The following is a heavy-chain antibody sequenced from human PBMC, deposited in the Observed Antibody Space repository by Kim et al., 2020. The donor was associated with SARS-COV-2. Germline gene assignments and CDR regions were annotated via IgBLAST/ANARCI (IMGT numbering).Heavy chain of an antibody. J-gene: IGHJ6*02. CDR1: GGSISSYY. V-gene: IGHV4-59*13. CDR3: ARGSGDDILTGSYYGEDYYYGMDV. CDR2: IYYSGST. D-gene: IGHD3-9*01. Sequence: SETLSLTCTVSGGSISSYYWSWIRQPPGKGLEWIGYIYYSGSTNYNPSLKSRVTISVDTSKNQFSLKLSSVTAADTAVYYCARGSGDDILTGSYYGEDYYYGMDVWGQGTTVTVSS.